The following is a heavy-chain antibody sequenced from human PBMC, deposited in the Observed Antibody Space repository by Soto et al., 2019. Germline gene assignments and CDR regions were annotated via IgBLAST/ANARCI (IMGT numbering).Heavy chain of an antibody. D-gene: IGHD6-19*01. CDR1: GFTFSNAW. CDR2: IKSKTDGGTT. Sequence: PGGSLRLSCAASGFTFSNAWMSWVRQAPGKGLEWVGRIKSKTDGGTTDYAAPVKGRFTISRDDSKNTLYLQMNSLKTEDTAVYYCTTSVSGWNQPFDYWGQGTLVTVSP. V-gene: IGHV3-15*01. CDR3: TTSVSGWNQPFDY. J-gene: IGHJ4*02.